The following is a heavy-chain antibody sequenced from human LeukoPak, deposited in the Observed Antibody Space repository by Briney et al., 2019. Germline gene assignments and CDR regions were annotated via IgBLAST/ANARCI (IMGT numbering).Heavy chain of an antibody. CDR2: INGDGSTT. CDR1: GFTFSSYW. J-gene: IGHJ4*02. Sequence: GGSLRLSCAASGFTFSSYWMSWVRQVPGKGLVWVSLINGDGSTTSYADFVKGRFTISRDNAKNTLSLQVNSLRAEDTAVYYCATGNYYDSRGYYTFGYWGQGALVTVSS. CDR3: ATGNYYDSRGYYTFGY. V-gene: IGHV3-74*01. D-gene: IGHD3-22*01.